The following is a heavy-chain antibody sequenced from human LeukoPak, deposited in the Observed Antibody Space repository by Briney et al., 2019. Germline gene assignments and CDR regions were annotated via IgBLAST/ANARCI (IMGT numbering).Heavy chain of an antibody. CDR1: GGSISSYY. CDR3: ARQPSERITIFGVVPYYFDY. D-gene: IGHD3-3*01. CDR2: IYYSGST. Sequence: SETLSLTCTVSGGSISSYYWSWIRQPPGKGLEWIGYIYYSGSTNYNPSLKSRVTISVDTSKNQFSLKLSSVTAADTAVYYCARQPSERITIFGVVPYYFDYWGQGTLVTVSS. J-gene: IGHJ4*02. V-gene: IGHV4-59*08.